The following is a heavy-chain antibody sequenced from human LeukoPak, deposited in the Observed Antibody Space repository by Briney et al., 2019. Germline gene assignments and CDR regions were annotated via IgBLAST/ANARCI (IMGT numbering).Heavy chain of an antibody. V-gene: IGHV4-61*02. D-gene: IGHD1-26*01. CDR2: IYTSGST. CDR1: GGSISSGSYY. Sequence: SETLSLTCTVSGGSISSGSYYWSWIRQPAGKGLEWIGRIYTSGSTNYNPSLKSRVTISVDTSKNQFSLKLSSVTAADTAVYYCARGSTWETSYYYMDVWGKGTTVTVSS. J-gene: IGHJ6*03. CDR3: ARGSTWETSYYYMDV.